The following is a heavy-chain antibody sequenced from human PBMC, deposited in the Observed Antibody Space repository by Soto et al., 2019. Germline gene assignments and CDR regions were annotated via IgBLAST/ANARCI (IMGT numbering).Heavy chain of an antibody. Sequence: PGEALKISCKGSGYSFYNYWISWVRQMPGKGVEWGGRIDPSDSWTHYSPSFQGHVTISADKSISTVYLQWSSLKASDTAMYYCASLGGVGAVNWFGPWGQGTLVTVSS. CDR3: ASLGGVGAVNWFGP. CDR2: IDPSDSWT. CDR1: GYSFYNYW. V-gene: IGHV5-10-1*01. J-gene: IGHJ5*02. D-gene: IGHD1-26*01.